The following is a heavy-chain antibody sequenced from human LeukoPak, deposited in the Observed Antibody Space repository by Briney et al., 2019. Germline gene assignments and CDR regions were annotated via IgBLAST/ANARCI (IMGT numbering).Heavy chain of an antibody. CDR2: INPSGGST. D-gene: IGHD6-19*01. J-gene: IGHJ6*03. Sequence: ASVKVSCKASGYTFTSYYMHWVRQAPGQGLEWVGIINPSGGSTSYAQKFQGRVIMTRDMSTSTVYMELSSLRSEDTAVYYCARDGGYSSGWSNPSYYMDVWGKGTTVTVSS. CDR1: GYTFTSYY. V-gene: IGHV1-46*01. CDR3: ARDGGYSSGWSNPSYYMDV.